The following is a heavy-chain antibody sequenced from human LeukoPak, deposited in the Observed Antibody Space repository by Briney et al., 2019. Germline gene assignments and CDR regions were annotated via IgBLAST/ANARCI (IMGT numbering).Heavy chain of an antibody. Sequence: ASVKVSCKASGYTFTGYYMHWVRQAPGQGLEWMGWINPNSGGTNYAQKFQGRVTMTRDTSISTGYMELSRLRSDDTAVYYCARGGHRRYYYTSGSAFDPWGQGTLVTVSS. D-gene: IGHD3-10*01. J-gene: IGHJ5*02. CDR3: ARGGHRRYYYTSGSAFDP. CDR2: INPNSGGT. CDR1: GYTFTGYY. V-gene: IGHV1-2*02.